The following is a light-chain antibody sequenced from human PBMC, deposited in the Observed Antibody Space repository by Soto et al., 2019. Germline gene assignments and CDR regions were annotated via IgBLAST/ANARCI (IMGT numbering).Light chain of an antibody. J-gene: IGKJ5*01. V-gene: IGKV3-20*01. CDR2: GAS. CDR1: QSVSSAN. CDR3: QQYGSSST. Sequence: EVVMRQSPATLSVSPGERPTLSCRASQSVSSANFAWYQQKPGQAPRLLIYGASSRATGIPDRFSGSGSGTDFTLTISRLEPEDFAVYYCQQYGSSSTFGQGTRLENK.